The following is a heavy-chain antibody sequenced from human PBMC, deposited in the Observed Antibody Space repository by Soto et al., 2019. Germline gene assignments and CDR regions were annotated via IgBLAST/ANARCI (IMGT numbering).Heavy chain of an antibody. CDR3: ARDHSHGYSSGWYWAGVNWFDP. D-gene: IGHD6-19*01. CDR1: GGTFSSYA. V-gene: IGHV1-69*01. CDR2: IIPIFGTA. J-gene: IGHJ5*02. Sequence: QVQLVQSGAEVKKPGSSVKVSCKASGGTFSSYAISWVRQAPGQGLEWMGGIIPIFGTANYAQKFQGRVTNTADESTSTAYMELSSLRSEDTAVYYCARDHSHGYSSGWYWAGVNWFDPWGQGSLVTVSS.